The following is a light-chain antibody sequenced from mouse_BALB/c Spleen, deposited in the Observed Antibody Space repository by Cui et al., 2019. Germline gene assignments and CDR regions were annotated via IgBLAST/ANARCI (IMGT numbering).Light chain of an antibody. CDR2: LTS. Sequence: QIVLTQSPALMSASTGEKVTMTCSASSSVSYMYWYQQKPRSSPKPWIYLTSNLASGVPARFSGSGSGTSYSLTISSMEAEDAATYYCQQWSSNPYTFGGGTKLEIK. CDR3: QQWSSNPYT. J-gene: IGKJ2*01. CDR1: SSVSY. V-gene: IGKV4-68*01.